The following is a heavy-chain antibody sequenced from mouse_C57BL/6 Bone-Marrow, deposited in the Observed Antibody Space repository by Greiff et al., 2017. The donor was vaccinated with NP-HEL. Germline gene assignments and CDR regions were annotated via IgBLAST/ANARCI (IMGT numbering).Heavy chain of an antibody. CDR1: GFTFSSYG. Sequence: EVHLVESGGDLVKPGGSLKLSCAASGFTFSSYGMSWVRQTPDKRLEWVATISSGGSYTYYPDSVKGRFTISRDNAKNTLYLQMSSLKSEDTAIYYCASYYYGSLYAMDYGGQGTSVTVSS. CDR2: ISSGGSYT. D-gene: IGHD1-1*01. J-gene: IGHJ4*01. V-gene: IGHV5-6*01. CDR3: ASYYYGSLYAMDY.